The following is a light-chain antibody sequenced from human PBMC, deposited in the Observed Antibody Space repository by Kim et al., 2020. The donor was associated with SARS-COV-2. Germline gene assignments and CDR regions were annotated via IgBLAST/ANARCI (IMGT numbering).Light chain of an antibody. V-gene: IGKV1-33*01. Sequence: DIEMTQSPSSLSASIGDRVTITCQASQDIGTYINWFQQKPGKAPKLLISGASRLGRGVPSRFSGRGSETYFTFTISSLQPEDIATYYCQQYENLPWTFGHGTKVDIK. CDR1: QDIGTY. CDR2: GAS. CDR3: QQYENLPWT. J-gene: IGKJ1*01.